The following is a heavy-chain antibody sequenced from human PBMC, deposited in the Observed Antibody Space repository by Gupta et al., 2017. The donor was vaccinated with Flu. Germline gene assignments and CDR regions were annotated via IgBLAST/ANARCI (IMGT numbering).Heavy chain of an antibody. V-gene: IGHV3-48*03. J-gene: IGHJ6*02. CDR3: AREEFLVVVAVYYKNYGMDV. CDR2: ISSSGSTI. CDR1: GFTFSRYE. Sequence: EVQLVESGGGLVQPGGSLRLSCAASGFTFSRYEMNWVRQAPGKGLEWVSYISSSGSTIYYADSVKGRFTISRDNAKNSLYLQMNSLRAEDTAVYYCAREEFLVVVAVYYKNYGMDVWGQGTTVTVSS. D-gene: IGHD2-15*01.